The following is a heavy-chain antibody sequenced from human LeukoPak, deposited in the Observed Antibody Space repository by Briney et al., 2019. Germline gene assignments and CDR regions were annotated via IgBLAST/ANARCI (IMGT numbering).Heavy chain of an antibody. Sequence: GGSLRLSCAASGFTFSSYTMSWVRQAPGKGLEWVSSISSSSNYIYYADSVKGRFTISRDNAKHSLDLQMNNLRAEDTAVYYCARGQAQQWLVSPWNYYYMDVWGKGTTVTISS. D-gene: IGHD6-19*01. CDR2: ISSSSNYI. CDR1: GFTFSSYT. V-gene: IGHV3-21*01. J-gene: IGHJ6*03. CDR3: ARGQAQQWLVSPWNYYYMDV.